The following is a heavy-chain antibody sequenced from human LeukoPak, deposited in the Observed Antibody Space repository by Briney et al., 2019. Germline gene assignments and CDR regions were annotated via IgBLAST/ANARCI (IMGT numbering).Heavy chain of an antibody. Sequence: KPSETLSLTCSVSGGSISSYYWNWIRQSAGKGLEWIGEINHSGSTNYNPSLKSRVTISVDTSKNQFSLKLSSVTAADTAVYYCARDLRYDYVWGSANFSKYYFDYWGQGTLVTVSS. V-gene: IGHV4-34*01. CDR2: INHSGST. D-gene: IGHD3-16*01. CDR1: GGSISSYY. J-gene: IGHJ4*02. CDR3: ARDLRYDYVWGSANFSKYYFDY.